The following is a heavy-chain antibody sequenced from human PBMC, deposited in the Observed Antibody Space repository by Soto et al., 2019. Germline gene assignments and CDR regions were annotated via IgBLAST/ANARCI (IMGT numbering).Heavy chain of an antibody. CDR1: GAALNSGNYY. D-gene: IGHD2-21*01. V-gene: IGHV4-31*03. Sequence: GPGPWPPSETLSLTCSVSGAALNSGNYYWSWIRQVPGKGLEWIGHIYVTGAVDYNPSLRDRITISQDTSERQFSLNLRLVTAADTAVYYCARLRIATNNYKWFDPWGQGTLVTAPQ. CDR3: ARLRIATNNYKWFDP. CDR2: IYVTGAV. J-gene: IGHJ5*02.